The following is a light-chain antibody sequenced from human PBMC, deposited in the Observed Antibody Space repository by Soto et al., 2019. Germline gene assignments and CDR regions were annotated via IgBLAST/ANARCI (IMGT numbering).Light chain of an antibody. CDR3: QHYNSYPYT. V-gene: IGKV1-16*02. CDR2: AAS. J-gene: IGKJ2*01. CDR1: HGISNY. Sequence: DIQMTQSPSSLSASVGDRVTITCRASHGISNYLAWFQQKPVKAPKYLIYAASSLQSGVPSKFSGSGSGTDFTITISILQPEDVANYYCQHYNSYPYTFGHGTNLESK.